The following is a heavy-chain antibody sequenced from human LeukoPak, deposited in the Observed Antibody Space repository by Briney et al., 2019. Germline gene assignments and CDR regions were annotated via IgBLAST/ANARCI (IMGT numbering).Heavy chain of an antibody. CDR2: INHRGST. Sequence: SETLSLTCAVFGGSFSGHYWSWIRQPPGKGLEWIGEINHRGSTTYNPSLKSRVTISVDMSKSQFSLKLSSVTAADTAVYYCARDRYSNSFYYYYAMDVWGQGTTVTVSS. CDR3: ARDRYSNSFYYYYAMDV. D-gene: IGHD4-11*01. J-gene: IGHJ6*02. CDR1: GGSFSGHY. V-gene: IGHV4-34*01.